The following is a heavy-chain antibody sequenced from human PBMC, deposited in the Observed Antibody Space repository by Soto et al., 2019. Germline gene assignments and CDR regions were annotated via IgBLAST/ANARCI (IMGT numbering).Heavy chain of an antibody. Sequence: QVQLVQSGAEVKKPGSSVKVSCKASGGTVSSYAISWVRQAPGLGLEWMGGIIPIFGTANYAQKCQGRVTITADESTSTAYMELSSLRSEDTAVYYCARSRDDYYFDYWGQGTLVTVSS. CDR1: GGTVSSYA. J-gene: IGHJ4*02. D-gene: IGHD2-2*01. CDR2: IIPIFGTA. V-gene: IGHV1-69*12. CDR3: ARSRDDYYFDY.